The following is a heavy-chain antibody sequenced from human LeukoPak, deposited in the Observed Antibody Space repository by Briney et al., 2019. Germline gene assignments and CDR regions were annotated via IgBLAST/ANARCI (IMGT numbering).Heavy chain of an antibody. CDR1: GFTFSSYS. J-gene: IGHJ5*02. Sequence: GGSLRLSCAASGFTFSSYSMNWVRQAPGKGLEWVSSISSSSSYIYYADSVKGRFTISRDNAKNSLYLQMNSLRAEDTAVYYCARDVPYCGGDCYSVLWFDPWGQGTLVTVSS. CDR3: ARDVPYCGGDCYSVLWFDP. V-gene: IGHV3-21*01. CDR2: ISSSSSYI. D-gene: IGHD2-21*01.